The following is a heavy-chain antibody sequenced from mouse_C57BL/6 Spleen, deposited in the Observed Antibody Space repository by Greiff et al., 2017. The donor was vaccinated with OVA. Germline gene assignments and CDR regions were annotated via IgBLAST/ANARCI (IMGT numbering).Heavy chain of an antibody. CDR3: AREAYNSNCGAMDY. CDR2: IYPGSGNT. D-gene: IGHD2-5*01. V-gene: IGHV1-76*01. J-gene: IGHJ4*01. CDR1: GYTFTDYY. Sequence: VQLQQSGAELVRPGASVKLSCKASGYTFTDYYINWVKQRPGQGLEWIARIYPGSGNTYYNEKFKGKATLTAEKSSSTAYMQLSSLTSEDSAVYFCAREAYNSNCGAMDYWGQGTSVTVSS.